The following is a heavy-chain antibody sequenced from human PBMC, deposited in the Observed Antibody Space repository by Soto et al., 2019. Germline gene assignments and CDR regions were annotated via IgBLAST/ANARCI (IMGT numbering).Heavy chain of an antibody. V-gene: IGHV4-59*01. D-gene: IGHD3-3*01. J-gene: IGHJ6*02. Sequence: QVQLQESGPGLVKPSETLSLTCTVSGGSISRYYWSWIRQAPGRGLEWIGNIFSSGSTNYNPSLKSRVAISVDTSKNQVSLKLNAVTTADTAVYYCAREYYDFWSVTYSYYGLDVWGQATTVTVSS. CDR2: IFSSGST. CDR3: AREYYDFWSVTYSYYGLDV. CDR1: GGSISRYY.